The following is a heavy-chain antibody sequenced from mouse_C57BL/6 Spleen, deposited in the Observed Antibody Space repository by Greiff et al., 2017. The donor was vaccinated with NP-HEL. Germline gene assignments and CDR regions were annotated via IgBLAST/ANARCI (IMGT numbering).Heavy chain of an antibody. CDR1: GYTFTSYW. Sequence: QVQLQQPGAELVKPGASVKLSCTASGYTFTSYWMHWVKQRPGQGLEWIGMIHPNSGSTNYNEKFKSKATLTVDKSSSTAYMQLSSLTSEDSAFYYCAVGFAYWGQGTLVTVSA. CDR2: IHPNSGST. D-gene: IGHD1-1*02. CDR3: AVGFAY. J-gene: IGHJ3*01. V-gene: IGHV1-64*01.